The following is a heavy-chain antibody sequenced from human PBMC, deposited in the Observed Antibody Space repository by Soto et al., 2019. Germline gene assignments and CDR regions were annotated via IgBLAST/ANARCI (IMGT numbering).Heavy chain of an antibody. V-gene: IGHV4-59*01. J-gene: IGHJ4*02. CDR2: TYYSGST. Sequence: SETLSLTSTVSVGSIGSYYWSWIRKHPGKGLGWIGYTYYSGSTNYNPSLKSRVTISVDTSKNQFSLKLSSVTAADTAVYYCARISRDCYNSFDYWGQGTLVTVSS. CDR1: VGSIGSYY. D-gene: IGHD2-21*01. CDR3: ARISRDCYNSFDY.